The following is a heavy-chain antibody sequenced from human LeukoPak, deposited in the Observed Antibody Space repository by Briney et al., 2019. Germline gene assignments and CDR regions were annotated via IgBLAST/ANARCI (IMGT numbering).Heavy chain of an antibody. CDR3: ARGIPADY. V-gene: IGHV3-7*02. CDR2: IKQDGSEK. Sequence: PGGSLRLSCAASGFTFSMCWMSWVRQAPGKGLEWVAYIKQDGSEKYYVDSVKGRFTISRDNAKNSLYLQMNSLRVEDTAVYYCARGIPADYWGQGTLVTVSS. CDR1: GFTFSMCW. J-gene: IGHJ4*02.